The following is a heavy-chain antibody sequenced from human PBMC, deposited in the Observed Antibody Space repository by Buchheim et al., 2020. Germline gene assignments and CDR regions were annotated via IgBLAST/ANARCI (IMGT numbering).Heavy chain of an antibody. CDR2: INPSGGST. Sequence: QVQLVQSGAEVKKPGASVKVSCKASGYTFTSYYMHWVRQAPGQGLEWMGIINPSGGSTSYAQKFQGRVTMTRDTSTSTVYMELSSLRSEDTAVYYCAGNGQYCSSTSCYTGGWFDPWGQGTL. CDR1: GYTFTSYY. V-gene: IGHV1-46*01. J-gene: IGHJ5*02. D-gene: IGHD2-2*02. CDR3: AGNGQYCSSTSCYTGGWFDP.